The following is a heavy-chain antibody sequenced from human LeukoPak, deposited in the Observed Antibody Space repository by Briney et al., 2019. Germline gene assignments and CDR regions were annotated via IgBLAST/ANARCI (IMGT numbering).Heavy chain of an antibody. D-gene: IGHD2-2*01. CDR1: GFTFSGYG. J-gene: IGHJ6*03. Sequence: RTGGSLRLSCAASGFTFSGYGMHWVRQAPGKGLEWVAFIRYDGSNKYYADSVKGRFTISRDNSKNTLYLQMNSLRAEDTAVYYCAKDTLYRLLGSYYYYYMDVWGKGTTVTVSS. V-gene: IGHV3-30*02. CDR3: AKDTLYRLLGSYYYYYMDV. CDR2: IRYDGSNK.